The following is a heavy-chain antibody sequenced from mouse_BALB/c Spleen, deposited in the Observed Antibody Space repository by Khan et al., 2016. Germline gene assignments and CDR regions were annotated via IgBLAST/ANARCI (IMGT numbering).Heavy chain of an antibody. D-gene: IGHD1-1*02. CDR2: ISYSGST. CDR3: AGYYGHFFDY. CDR1: GDSITSGY. V-gene: IGHV3-8*02. J-gene: IGHJ2*01. Sequence: EVELVESGPSLVKPSQTLSLTCSVSGDSITSGYWNWIRKFPGNKLEYMGYISYSGSTYYNPSLKSRISITRDTSKSQYYLQLNSVTTDDTARYYCAGYYGHFFDYWGQGTTLTVSS.